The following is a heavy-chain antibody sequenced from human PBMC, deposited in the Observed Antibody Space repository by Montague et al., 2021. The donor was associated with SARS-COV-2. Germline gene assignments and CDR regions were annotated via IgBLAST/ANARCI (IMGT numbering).Heavy chain of an antibody. CDR3: AKEGVVVGADGFDY. V-gene: IGHV3-23*01. CDR2: ISTTGANT. CDR1: GFTFGSYG. J-gene: IGHJ3*01. D-gene: IGHD3-22*01. Sequence: SLRLSCAASGFTFGSYGMNWVRQAPGKGLEWVSAISTTGANTYYAGSVKGRFTISRDNSKNTLYLQLNSLRDEDTAVYYCAKEGVVVGADGFDYWGQGTMVIASS.